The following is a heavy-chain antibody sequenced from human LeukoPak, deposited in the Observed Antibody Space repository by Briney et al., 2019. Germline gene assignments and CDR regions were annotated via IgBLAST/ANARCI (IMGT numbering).Heavy chain of an antibody. J-gene: IGHJ4*02. Sequence: SETLSLTCIVSGVSISGYYWSWIRQSPGMGLEWMGYIYYRGSTNYNPSLKSRVTISVDTSKNQFSLKLSSVTAADTAVYYCARDLLIVGPSDYWGQGTPVTVSS. D-gene: IGHD1-26*01. CDR3: ARDLLIVGPSDY. V-gene: IGHV4-59*01. CDR2: IYYRGST. CDR1: GVSISGYY.